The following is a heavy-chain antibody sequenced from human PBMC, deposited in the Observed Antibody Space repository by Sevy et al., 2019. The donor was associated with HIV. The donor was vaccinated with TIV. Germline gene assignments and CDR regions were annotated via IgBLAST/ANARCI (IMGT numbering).Heavy chain of an antibody. CDR2: IPHGGSYE. CDR3: ARMVSGGLRWELIKENAFDI. Sequence: GGSLRLSCEASGFAFRDSAIHWVRQSPGKGLEWVALIPHGGSYEYYVDSVKGRFTVSSDRSKNILYLQMDSLRAEDTAVYYCARMVSGGLRWELIKENAFDIWGQGTAVTVSS. J-gene: IGHJ3*02. CDR1: GFAFRDSA. V-gene: IGHV3-30-3*01. D-gene: IGHD4-17*01.